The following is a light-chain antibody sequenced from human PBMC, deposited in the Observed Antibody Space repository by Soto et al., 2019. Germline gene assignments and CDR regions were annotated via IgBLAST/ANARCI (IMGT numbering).Light chain of an antibody. J-gene: IGLJ2*01. V-gene: IGLV2-8*01. CDR3: SSYAASNNLGV. Sequence: QSVLTQPPSASGSPGQSVTISCIGTSSDVGGYNYVSWYQQHPGKAPKLMIYEVSKRPSGVPDRFSGSKSGNTASLTVSGLQAEDEPDYYCSSYAASNNLGVFGGGTQLTVL. CDR1: SSDVGGYNY. CDR2: EVS.